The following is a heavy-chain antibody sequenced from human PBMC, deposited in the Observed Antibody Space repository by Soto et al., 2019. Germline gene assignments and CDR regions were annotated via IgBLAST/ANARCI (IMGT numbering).Heavy chain of an antibody. V-gene: IGHV1-3*01. Sequence: ASVKVSCKASGYTFTSYAMHWVRQAPGQRLEWMGWINAGNGNTKDSQKFQGRVTITRDTSASTAYKELSSLRSEDTAVHYCATTRHCNGGSCLNNAFDIWGQGTMVTVSS. CDR2: INAGNGNT. J-gene: IGHJ3*02. CDR1: GYTFTSYA. D-gene: IGHD2-15*01. CDR3: ATTRHCNGGSCLNNAFDI.